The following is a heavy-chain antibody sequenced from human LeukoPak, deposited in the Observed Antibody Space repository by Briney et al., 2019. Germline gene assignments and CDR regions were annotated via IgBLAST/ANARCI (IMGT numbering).Heavy chain of an antibody. J-gene: IGHJ4*02. CDR2: IYYSGST. V-gene: IGHV4-39*07. Sequence: PSETLSLTCTVSGGSISSSSYYWGWIRQPPGKGLEWIGSIYYSGSTYYNPSLKSRVTISVDTSKNQFSLKLSSVTAADTAVYYCASIAVAGTMVSVYFDYWGQGTLVTVSS. D-gene: IGHD6-19*01. CDR3: ASIAVAGTMVSVYFDY. CDR1: GGSISSSSYY.